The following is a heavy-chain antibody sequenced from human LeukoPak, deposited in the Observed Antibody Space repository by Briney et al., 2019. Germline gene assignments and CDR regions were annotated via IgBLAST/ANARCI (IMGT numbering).Heavy chain of an antibody. D-gene: IGHD2-2*01. Sequence: PGGSLRLSCAASGFTFSSYAMSWVRQAPGKGLEWVSAISGSGGSTYYEDSVKGRFTISRDNSKNTLYLQMNSLRAEDTAVYYCAKGVVVVPAAIDYWGQGTLVTVSS. V-gene: IGHV3-23*01. CDR2: ISGSGGST. CDR1: GFTFSSYA. CDR3: AKGVVVVPAAIDY. J-gene: IGHJ4*02.